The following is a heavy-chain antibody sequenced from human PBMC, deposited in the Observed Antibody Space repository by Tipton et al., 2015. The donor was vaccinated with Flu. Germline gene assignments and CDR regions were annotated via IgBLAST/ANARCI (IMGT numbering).Heavy chain of an antibody. V-gene: IGHV4-59*08. Sequence: LRLSCIVSGDSISSYYWNWIRQPAGKGLEWIGNVRQAGTTYYNPSLRSRVTISLDRPKNQFSLRLTSVTAADTAVYYCARRDYSNYVSEPKNWFDPWGQGTLVTVSS. D-gene: IGHD4-11*01. CDR3: ARRDYSNYVSEPKNWFDP. CDR2: VRQAGTT. J-gene: IGHJ5*02. CDR1: GDSISSYY.